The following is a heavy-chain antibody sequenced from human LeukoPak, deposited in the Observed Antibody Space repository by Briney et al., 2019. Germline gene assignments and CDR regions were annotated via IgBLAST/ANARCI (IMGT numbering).Heavy chain of an antibody. CDR2: ISYDGSNK. CDR3: AKDLNWSMDY. CDR1: GFTFSSYG. Sequence: GGSLGLSCAASGFTFSSYGMHWVRQAPGKGLEWVAVISYDGSNKYYADSVKGRFTISRDNSKNTLYLQMNSLRAEDTAVYYCAKDLNWSMDYWGQGTLVTVSS. D-gene: IGHD1-20*01. J-gene: IGHJ4*02. V-gene: IGHV3-30*18.